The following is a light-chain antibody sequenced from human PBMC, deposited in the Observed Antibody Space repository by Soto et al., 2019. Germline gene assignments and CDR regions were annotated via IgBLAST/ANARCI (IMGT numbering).Light chain of an antibody. CDR3: QQYYSYPLT. J-gene: IGKJ4*01. CDR1: QSVGDN. Sequence: EIVMTQSPVTLSVSPGERVALSCRASQSVGDNLAWYQKKPGQAPRLLIYAASTRATGIAARFSGSGSGTDFTLTISCLQSEDFATYYCQQYYSYPLTFGGGTKVDIK. V-gene: IGKV3-15*01. CDR2: AAS.